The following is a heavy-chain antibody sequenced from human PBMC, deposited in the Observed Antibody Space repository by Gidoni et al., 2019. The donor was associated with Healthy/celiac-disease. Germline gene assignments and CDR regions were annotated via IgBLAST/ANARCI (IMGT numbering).Heavy chain of an antibody. D-gene: IGHD3-22*01. CDR3: AKETQNYYDSSGYDY. J-gene: IGHJ4*02. CDR1: GFTFSSYG. Sequence: QLPLVESGGGLVQPGRSLSLSCAASGFTFSSYGMHWVRQAPGKGLEWVAVISYDGSNKYYADSVKGRFTISRDNSKNTLYLQMNSLRAEDTAVYHCAKETQNYYDSSGYDYWGQGTLVTVSS. CDR2: ISYDGSNK. V-gene: IGHV3-30*18.